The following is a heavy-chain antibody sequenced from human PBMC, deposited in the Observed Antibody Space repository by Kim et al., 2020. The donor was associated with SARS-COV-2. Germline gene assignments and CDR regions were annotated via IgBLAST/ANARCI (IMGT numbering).Heavy chain of an antibody. D-gene: IGHD3-10*01. CDR1: GYSFTSYW. J-gene: IGHJ5*02. CDR3: ARQFGSGSYYKGGFWFDP. Sequence: GESLKISCKGSGYSFTSYWIGWVRQMPGKGLEWMGIIYPGDSDTRYSPSFQGQVTISADKSISTAYLQWSSLKASDTAMYYCARQFGSGSYYKGGFWFDPWGQGTLVTVSS. V-gene: IGHV5-51*01. CDR2: IYPGDSDT.